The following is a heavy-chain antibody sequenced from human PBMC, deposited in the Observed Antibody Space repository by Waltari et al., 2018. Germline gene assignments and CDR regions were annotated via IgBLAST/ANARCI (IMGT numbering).Heavy chain of an antibody. D-gene: IGHD3-10*01. CDR3: ARKGRASSDPFDH. Sequence: QVHLAQSAPEVKQPGASVTVSCNTSGYIFTYFNVHWVRLAPGQGLEWMGWINPDSGGTLYAQNFQGRVTMTRDTSVTTVYMELTSLKSDDTAVYSCARKGRASSDPFDHWGQGTLVTVSS. J-gene: IGHJ4*02. V-gene: IGHV1-2*02. CDR2: INPDSGGT. CDR1: GYIFTYFN.